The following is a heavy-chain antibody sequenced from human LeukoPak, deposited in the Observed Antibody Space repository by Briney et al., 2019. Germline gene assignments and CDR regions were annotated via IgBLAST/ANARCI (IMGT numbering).Heavy chain of an antibody. D-gene: IGHD6-19*01. CDR1: GGSISSSSYY. V-gene: IGHV4-39*07. Sequence: PSETLSLTCTVSGGSISSSSYYWGWIRQPPGKGLEWIGRIYHSGSTYYNPSLKSRVTISVDTSKNQFSLKLSSVTAADTAVYYCARTAVAGSYYYYMDVWGKGTTVTVSS. CDR3: ARTAVAGSYYYYMDV. J-gene: IGHJ6*03. CDR2: IYHSGST.